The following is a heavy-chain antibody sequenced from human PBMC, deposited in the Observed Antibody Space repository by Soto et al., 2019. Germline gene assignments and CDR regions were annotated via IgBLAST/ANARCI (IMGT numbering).Heavy chain of an antibody. V-gene: IGHV3-30*03. D-gene: IGHD3-22*01. CDR1: GITFSRDV. Sequence: GGSLRLSCAASGITFSRDVMHWFRQASGKGMERLAHISHDGRKEFYADSVQRRFTISRDNSKNTLYLRMDSPGAEDTAVYSGARDHKDGAISHDSRGYSSILRLDYWDQGSLFTIAS. CDR3: ARDHKDGAISHDSRGYSSILRLDY. CDR2: ISHDGRKE. J-gene: IGHJ4*02.